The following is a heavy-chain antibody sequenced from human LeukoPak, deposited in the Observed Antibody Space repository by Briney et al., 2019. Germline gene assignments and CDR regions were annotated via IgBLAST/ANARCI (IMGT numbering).Heavy chain of an antibody. D-gene: IGHD5-12*01. J-gene: IGHJ4*02. Sequence: GGSLRLSCAASGFTFSSYAMSWVRQPPGKGLEWVSAISGSGGSTCYADSVKGRFTISRDNSKNTLYLQMNSLRAEDTAVYYCAKRGYSGYDLTTHFDYWGQGTLVTVSS. CDR2: ISGSGGST. CDR3: AKRGYSGYDLTTHFDY. V-gene: IGHV3-23*01. CDR1: GFTFSSYA.